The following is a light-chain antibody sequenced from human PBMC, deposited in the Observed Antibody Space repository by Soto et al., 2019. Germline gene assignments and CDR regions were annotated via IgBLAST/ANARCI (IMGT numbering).Light chain of an antibody. J-gene: IGLJ1*01. CDR1: NVGSKS. Sequence: SYELPQPPSVSVAPGQTARITCEENNVGSKSVHWYQQKPGEAPVVVVSDDSDRPSGIPERFSGSNSGNTATLTISRVEDGDEADYYCQVWDSSSEQYVFGTGTKVTVL. CDR2: DDS. V-gene: IGLV3-21*02. CDR3: QVWDSSSEQYV.